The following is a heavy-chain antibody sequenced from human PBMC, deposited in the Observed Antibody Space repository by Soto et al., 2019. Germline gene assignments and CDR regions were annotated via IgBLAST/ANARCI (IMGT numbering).Heavy chain of an antibody. CDR2: IYWDDDK. CDR1: GLSLSTSGVG. D-gene: IGHD3-10*01. Sequence: QITLKESGPTLVKPTQTLTLTCTFSGLSLSTSGVGVGWIRQPPGKALEWLALIYWDDDKRYSPSLKSRLTITKDTSKNQVVLTMTNMDPVDTATYYCAHGEYGGTAFDYWGQGTLVTVSS. J-gene: IGHJ4*02. V-gene: IGHV2-5*02. CDR3: AHGEYGGTAFDY.